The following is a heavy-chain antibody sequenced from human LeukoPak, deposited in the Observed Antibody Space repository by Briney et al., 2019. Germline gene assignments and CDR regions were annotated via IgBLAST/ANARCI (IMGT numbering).Heavy chain of an antibody. CDR3: ARTGSGRDYYGMDV. CDR1: GGSISSYY. CDR2: IYYSGST. Sequence: SETLSLTCTVSGGSISSYYWSWIRRAPGKGLEWIGYIYYSGSTDYNPSLESRVTISIDTSKNHFSLNLTAVTAADTAIYYCARTGSGRDYYGMDVWGQGTSVTVSS. V-gene: IGHV4-59*01. J-gene: IGHJ6*02. D-gene: IGHD5-12*01.